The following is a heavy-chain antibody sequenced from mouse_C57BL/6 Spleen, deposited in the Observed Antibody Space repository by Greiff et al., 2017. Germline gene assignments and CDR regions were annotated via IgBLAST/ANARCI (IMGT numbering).Heavy chain of an antibody. Sequence: EVQLQQSGPELVKPGASVKISCKASGYTFTDYYMNWVKQSHGKSLEWIGDINPNNGGTSYNQKFKGKATLTVDKSSSPAYMELRSLTSEDSAVYYCARWDYDGYYFDYWGQGTTLTVSS. CDR2: INPNNGGT. D-gene: IGHD2-4*01. CDR1: GYTFTDYY. V-gene: IGHV1-26*01. CDR3: ARWDYDGYYFDY. J-gene: IGHJ2*01.